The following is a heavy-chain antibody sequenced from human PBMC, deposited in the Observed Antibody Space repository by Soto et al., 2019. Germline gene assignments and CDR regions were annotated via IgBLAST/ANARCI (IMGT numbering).Heavy chain of an antibody. V-gene: IGHV1-3*01. CDR2: IDPGSGRA. CDR1: GYTLTNYA. CDR3: TRDLNGGNPFDY. J-gene: IGHJ4*02. D-gene: IGHD2-8*01. Sequence: QVQLVQSGAEVKKPGASVRVSCKPSGYTLTNYAIHWVRQAAGQSLEWLAWIDPGSGRATYSQKVQGRIIVTPDKSATTFHVERTSLTSEDTALYFCTRDLNGGNPFDYWGQGALVTVSS.